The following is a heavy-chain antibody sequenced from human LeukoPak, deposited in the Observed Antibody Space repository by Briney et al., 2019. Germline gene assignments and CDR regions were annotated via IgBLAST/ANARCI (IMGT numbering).Heavy chain of an antibody. V-gene: IGHV1-2*02. CDR1: GYTFTGYY. CDR2: INPNSGGT. D-gene: IGHD1-7*01. CDR3: ARATYNWNYAAIGDY. J-gene: IGHJ4*02. Sequence: PPASVKVSCKASGYTFTGYYMHWVRQAPGQGLEWMGWINPNSGGTNYAQKFQGRVTMTRDTSISTAYMELSRLRSDDTAVYYCARATYNWNYAAIGDYWGQGTLVTVSS.